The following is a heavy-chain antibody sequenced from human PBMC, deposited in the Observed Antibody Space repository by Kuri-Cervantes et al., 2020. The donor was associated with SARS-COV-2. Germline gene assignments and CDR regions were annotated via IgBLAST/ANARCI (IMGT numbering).Heavy chain of an antibody. V-gene: IGHV3-30*18. CDR2: ISYEGSNK. Sequence: GESLKISCAVSGLSINNYDMHWVRQAQGKGPEWAAVISYEGSNKHYSDSVKGRFTISRDNSKSMVYLQINSLRPEDTATYYCAKSRGPFSLSVSLSVLDPWGRGTLVTDSS. CDR3: AKSRGPFSLSVSLSVLDP. D-gene: IGHD2/OR15-2a*01. J-gene: IGHJ5*02. CDR1: GLSINNYD.